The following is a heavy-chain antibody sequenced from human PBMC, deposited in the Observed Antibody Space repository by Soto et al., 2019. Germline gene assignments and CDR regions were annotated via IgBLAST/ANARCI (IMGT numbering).Heavy chain of an antibody. CDR1: GFTFSSYP. CDR3: AREEIAAYFKN. CDR2: IARGGIEK. Sequence: PGGSLRLSCAASGFTFSSYPIHWVRQAPGQGLEWVAIIARGGIEKHYADSVKGRFTISRDNSKNTLYLQMSSLRDEDTAMYFCAREEIAAYFKNWGLGTLVTVSS. J-gene: IGHJ4*01. V-gene: IGHV3-30-3*01. D-gene: IGHD2-15*01.